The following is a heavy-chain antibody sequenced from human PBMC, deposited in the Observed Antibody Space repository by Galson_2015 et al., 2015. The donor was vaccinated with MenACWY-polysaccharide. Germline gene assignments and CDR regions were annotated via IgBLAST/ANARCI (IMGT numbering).Heavy chain of an antibody. CDR2: ISGSGNSA. Sequence: SLRLSCAASGFTFRTFPMNWVRQTPGKGLEWVAGISGSGNSAFYADSVRGRFTISRDNSRNTLYLQMNSLRADDTALYYCAISGGDGVTVFATVPTAPESWGQGTLVTVSS. V-gene: IGHV3-23*01. CDR1: GFTFRTFP. D-gene: IGHD2-21*01. CDR3: AISGGDGVTVFATVPTAPES. J-gene: IGHJ4*02.